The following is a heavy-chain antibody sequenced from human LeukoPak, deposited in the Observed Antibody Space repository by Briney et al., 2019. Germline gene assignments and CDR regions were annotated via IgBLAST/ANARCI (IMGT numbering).Heavy chain of an antibody. J-gene: IGHJ6*02. CDR2: IYYSGST. D-gene: IGHD6-13*01. CDR1: GASVSSGSYY. V-gene: IGHV4-61*01. Sequence: RSSETLSLTCNVSGASVSSGSYYWSWIRQPPGKGLEWIGYIYYSGSTNYNPSLKSRVTISVDTSKNQFSLKLSSVTAADTAVYYCARLTSSWYVYYYYGMDVWGQGTTATVSS. CDR3: ARLTSSWYVYYYYGMDV.